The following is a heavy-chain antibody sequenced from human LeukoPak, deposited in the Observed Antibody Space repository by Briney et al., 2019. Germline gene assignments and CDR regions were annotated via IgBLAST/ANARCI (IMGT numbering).Heavy chain of an antibody. D-gene: IGHD6-13*01. Sequence: GGSLRLSCAGSGFTFSSNALSWVRQAPGKGLEWVSAISTSGGNTYYADSVRGRFTTYRDNSKNTLYLKMNTLRAEDTAVYYCATTKQARRYFDYWGQGTLVTVSS. CDR3: ATTKQARRYFDY. CDR1: GFTFSSNA. J-gene: IGHJ4*02. CDR2: ISTSGGNT. V-gene: IGHV3-23*01.